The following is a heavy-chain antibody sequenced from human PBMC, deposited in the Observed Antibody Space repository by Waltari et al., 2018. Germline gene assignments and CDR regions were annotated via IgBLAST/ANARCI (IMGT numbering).Heavy chain of an antibody. D-gene: IGHD6-19*01. Sequence: QVQLQQWGAGLLKPSETLSLTCAVYGGSFSGYYWSWIRPPPGKGLEWIGEINHSGSTNYNPSLKSRVTISVDTSKNQFSLKLSSVTAADTAVYYCARGLVDSSGWYDYWGQGTLVTVSS. CDR3: ARGLVDSSGWYDY. J-gene: IGHJ4*02. V-gene: IGHV4-34*01. CDR2: INHSGST. CDR1: GGSFSGYY.